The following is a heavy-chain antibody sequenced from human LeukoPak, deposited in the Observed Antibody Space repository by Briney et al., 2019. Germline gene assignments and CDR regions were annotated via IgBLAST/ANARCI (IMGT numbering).Heavy chain of an antibody. CDR1: GFTFTTSW. CDR2: IYPGDSDT. D-gene: IGHD5-12*01. V-gene: IGHV5-51*01. Sequence: GESLKISCQGSGFTFTTSWIGWVRQLPGKGLEWMGIIYPGDSDTRFSPSFQGQVTISADKSISTAYLQWSSLKASDTAMYYCARSLVANYYYFNYWGQGTLVTVSS. J-gene: IGHJ4*02. CDR3: ARSLVANYYYFNY.